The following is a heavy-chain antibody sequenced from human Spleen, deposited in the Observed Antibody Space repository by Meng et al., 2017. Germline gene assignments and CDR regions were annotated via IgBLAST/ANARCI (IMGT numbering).Heavy chain of an antibody. D-gene: IGHD1-14*01. CDR2: IYHSGRT. V-gene: IGHV4-38-2*01. J-gene: IGHJ4*02. CDR3: ASGTQWVEYYFDY. Sequence: SETLSLTCAVSGYSISSGYYWGWSRQPPGKGVEWSGSIYHSGRTYYNPSPKSRVTISVDTSKNQSSLKLSSVTAADTAVYYCASGTQWVEYYFDYWGQGTLVTVSS. CDR1: GYSISSGYY.